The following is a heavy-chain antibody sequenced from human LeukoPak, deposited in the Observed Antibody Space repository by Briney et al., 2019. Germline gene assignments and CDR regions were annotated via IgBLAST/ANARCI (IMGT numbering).Heavy chain of an antibody. Sequence: GGSLRLSCEASGFTFRSYWMHWVRQAPGKGLVWVSRIKSDGSITTYADSVKGRFTISRDNSKNTLYLQMNSLRAEDTAVYYCATPVPHGSDPSLYYYYMDVWGKGTTVTIPS. V-gene: IGHV3-74*01. J-gene: IGHJ6*03. CDR2: IKSDGSIT. CDR1: GFTFRSYW. D-gene: IGHD3-10*01. CDR3: ATPVPHGSDPSLYYYYMDV.